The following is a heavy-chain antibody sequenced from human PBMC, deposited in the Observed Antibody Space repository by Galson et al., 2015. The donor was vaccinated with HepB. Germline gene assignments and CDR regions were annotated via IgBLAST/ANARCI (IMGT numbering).Heavy chain of an antibody. Sequence: SLKLSCEASGYTFSTYWMSWVRQAPGKGLEWVANIKQDEREKYYVDTVKGRLTISRDNAKNSLYMHMNSLGSEDTAVYYCARGRITVGLVIVIPGHGMDVWGQGTTVTVSS. J-gene: IGHJ6*02. CDR2: IKQDEREK. CDR1: GYTFSTYW. V-gene: IGHV3-7*04. CDR3: ARGRITVGLVIVIPGHGMDV. D-gene: IGHD3-16*02.